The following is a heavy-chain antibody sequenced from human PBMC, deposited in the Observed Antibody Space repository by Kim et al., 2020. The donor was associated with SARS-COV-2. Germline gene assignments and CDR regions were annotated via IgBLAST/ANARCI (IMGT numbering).Heavy chain of an antibody. D-gene: IGHD3-16*01. CDR3: ARAPNCFYVFGP. V-gene: IGHV5-51*01. CDR2: T. Sequence: TTYSASCQGQRTISADKSISTAYLQWSSLRASDTAMYYCARAPNCFYVFGPWGQGTLVTVSS. J-gene: IGHJ5*02.